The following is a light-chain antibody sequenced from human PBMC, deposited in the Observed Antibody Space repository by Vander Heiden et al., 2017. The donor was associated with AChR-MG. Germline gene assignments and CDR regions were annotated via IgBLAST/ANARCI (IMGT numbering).Light chain of an antibody. CDR2: INN. CDR1: SSNIGSNY. Sequence: QSVLTQPPSASGTPGQRVTISCSGSSSNIGSNYVYWYRQLPGTAPKLLSVINNQRPSGVPDRFSGSKSGTSASPAISGLRSEDEADYYCSAWDDSLSGRLVFGGGTKLTVL. J-gene: IGLJ3*02. V-gene: IGLV1-47*02. CDR3: SAWDDSLSGRLV.